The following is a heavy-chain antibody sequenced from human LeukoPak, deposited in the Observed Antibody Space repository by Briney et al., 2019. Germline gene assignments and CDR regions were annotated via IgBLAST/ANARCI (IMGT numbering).Heavy chain of an antibody. Sequence: QPGGSLRLSCSASGFTFSSYAMHWVRQAPGKGLEYVSAISSNGGSTYYADSVKGRFTISRDNSKNTLYLQMGSLRAEDTAVYYCVKDPRIVVVPAAIGWFDPWGQGTLVTVSS. V-gene: IGHV3-64D*06. J-gene: IGHJ5*02. CDR1: GFTFSSYA. CDR3: VKDPRIVVVPAAIGWFDP. CDR2: ISSNGGST. D-gene: IGHD2-2*01.